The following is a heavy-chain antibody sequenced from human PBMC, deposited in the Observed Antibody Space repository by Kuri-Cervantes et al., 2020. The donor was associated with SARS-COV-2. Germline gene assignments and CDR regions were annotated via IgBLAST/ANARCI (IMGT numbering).Heavy chain of an antibody. D-gene: IGHD2-2*01. CDR1: GFTFSSYA. J-gene: IGHJ4*02. CDR2: ISYDGSNK. V-gene: IGHV3-30-3*01. CDR3: ARDRGIVVVPAEGYFDY. Sequence: GGSLRLSCAASGFTFSSYAMHWVRQAPGKWLEWVAVISYDGSNKYYADSVKGRFTISRDNSKNTLCLQMNSLRAEDTAVYYCARDRGIVVVPAEGYFDYWGQGTLVTVSS.